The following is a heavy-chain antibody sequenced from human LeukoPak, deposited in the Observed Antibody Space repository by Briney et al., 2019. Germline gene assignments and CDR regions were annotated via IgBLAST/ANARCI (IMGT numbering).Heavy chain of an antibody. V-gene: IGHV3-23*01. CDR2: IRDSGGST. CDR1: GFTFSSYA. CDR3: AEYSCGGGTCCTDS. J-gene: IGHJ4*02. Sequence: QPGGSLRLSCAASGFTFSSYAMSWVRQAPGKGLEWVSSIRDSGGSTHYADSVKGRFTISRDNAKNTLYLEMNSLRSEDTAQYYCAEYSCGGGTCCTDSWGQGTLVTVSS. D-gene: IGHD2-15*01.